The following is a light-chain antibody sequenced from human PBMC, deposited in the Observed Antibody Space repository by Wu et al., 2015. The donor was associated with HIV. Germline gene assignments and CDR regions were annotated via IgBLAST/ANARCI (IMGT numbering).Light chain of an antibody. Sequence: EIVMTQSPATLSVSPGERVTLSCRASQSVNSHIAWYQQKPGQAPSPVMFGASTRATGIPARFSGSGSGTDFTLTISRLEPEDFAVYYCQQYANYPYTFGQGTKLEIK. CDR2: GAS. J-gene: IGKJ2*01. CDR1: QSVNSH. CDR3: QQYANYPYT. V-gene: IGKV3-15*01.